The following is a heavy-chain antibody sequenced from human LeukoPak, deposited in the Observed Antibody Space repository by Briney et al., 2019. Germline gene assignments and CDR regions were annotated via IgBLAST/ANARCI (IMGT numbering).Heavy chain of an antibody. J-gene: IGHJ4*02. D-gene: IGHD3-16*01. Sequence: GGSLRLSCTASGFSFSSPGMNWVRQAPGKGLEWVSSINGESTFKVYADSVKGRFTISRDNAKNSLYLQMDSLRAEDTAVYYCARVSRSGSWGFFDYWGQGTLVTVSS. CDR3: ARVSRSGSWGFFDY. CDR2: INGESTFK. V-gene: IGHV3-21*01. CDR1: GFSFSSPG.